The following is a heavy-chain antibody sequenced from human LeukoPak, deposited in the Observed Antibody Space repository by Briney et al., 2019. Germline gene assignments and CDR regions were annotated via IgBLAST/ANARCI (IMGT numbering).Heavy chain of an antibody. V-gene: IGHV3-30*02. CDR3: AKDLYDYGGNSASPFDY. CDR1: GFTFSSYA. CDR2: IRYDGSNE. D-gene: IGHD4-23*01. J-gene: IGHJ4*02. Sequence: GGSLRLSCAASGFTFSSYAMHWVRQAPGKGLEWVAFIRYDGSNEYYADSVKGRFTISRDNSKNTLYLQMNSLRAEDTAVYYCAKDLYDYGGNSASPFDYWGQGTLVTVSS.